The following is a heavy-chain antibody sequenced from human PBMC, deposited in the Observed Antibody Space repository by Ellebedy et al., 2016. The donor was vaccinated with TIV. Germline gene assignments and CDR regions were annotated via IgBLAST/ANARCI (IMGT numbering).Heavy chain of an antibody. Sequence: SGPTLVKPTQTLTLTCTFSGFSLRTSGVGVGWIRQPPGKALEWLALIYWNDDKRYSPSLKTRVSITKDTSKNDVVLRMTNVDPVDTATYYCAHIYSDSRYYSGMDVWGQGTTVTVSS. CDR2: IYWNDDK. J-gene: IGHJ6*02. V-gene: IGHV2-5*01. CDR1: GFSLRTSGVG. CDR3: AHIYSDSRYYSGMDV. D-gene: IGHD1-26*01.